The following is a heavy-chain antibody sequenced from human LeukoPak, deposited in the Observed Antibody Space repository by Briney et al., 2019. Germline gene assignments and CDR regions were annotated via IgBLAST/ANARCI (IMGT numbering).Heavy chain of an antibody. CDR1: GFTFSSYE. CDR3: ARAELGELSIDI. J-gene: IGHJ3*02. CDR2: IGTAGDT. V-gene: IGHV3-13*01. D-gene: IGHD3-16*02. Sequence: PGGSLRLSCAASGFTFSSYEMHWVRQATGKGLEWVSDIGTAGDTYYPGSVKGRFTISRENAKNSLYLQMNSLRAGDTAVYYCARAELGELSIDIWGQGTMVTVSS.